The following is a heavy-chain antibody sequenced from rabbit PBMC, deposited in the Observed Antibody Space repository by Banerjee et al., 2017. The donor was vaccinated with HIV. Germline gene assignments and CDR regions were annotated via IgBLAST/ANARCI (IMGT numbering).Heavy chain of an antibody. J-gene: IGHJ4*01. CDR3: ARDLAGVIGWNFNL. CDR1: GFSFSDNYV. CDR2: IDTGSGRT. V-gene: IGHV1S43*01. Sequence: QEQLEESGGDLVKPEGSLTLTCKASGFSFSDNYVMCWVRQAPGKGLELIACIDTGSGRTYYASWVNGRFTISRRNSLNTADLKMTSLTDADTATYFCARDLAGVIGWNFNLWGPGTMV. D-gene: IGHD4-1*01.